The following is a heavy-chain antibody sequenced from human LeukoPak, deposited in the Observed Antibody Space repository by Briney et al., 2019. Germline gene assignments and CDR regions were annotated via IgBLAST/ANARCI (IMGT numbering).Heavy chain of an antibody. J-gene: IGHJ6*02. D-gene: IGHD6-13*01. V-gene: IGHV1-69*13. Sequence: SVKVSCTASGGTFSSYAISWVRQAPGQGLEWMGGIIPIFGTANYAQKFQGRVTITADESTSTAYMELSSLRSEDTAVYYCARDVPIAAAGIGYYYGMDVWGQGTTVTVSS. CDR3: ARDVPIAAAGIGYYYGMDV. CDR2: IIPIFGTA. CDR1: GGTFSSYA.